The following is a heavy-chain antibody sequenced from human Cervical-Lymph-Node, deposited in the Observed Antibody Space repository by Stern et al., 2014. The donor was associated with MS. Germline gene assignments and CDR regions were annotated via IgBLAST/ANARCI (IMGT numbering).Heavy chain of an antibody. CDR3: ARGHGGTTNWFDP. V-gene: IGHV4-61*08. Sequence: QVQLVESGPGLVMASETLSLTCTVSGTSVSTSVSSGDYYWTWIRQPPAKVLEWIGHTFYTGRTNYNPSLESRVTISMVTSKNQFSLRLGSVTAADTAVYFCARGHGGTTNWFDPWGQGTLVTVSS. J-gene: IGHJ5*02. CDR2: TFYTGRT. D-gene: IGHD1-7*01. CDR1: GTSVSTSVSSGDYY.